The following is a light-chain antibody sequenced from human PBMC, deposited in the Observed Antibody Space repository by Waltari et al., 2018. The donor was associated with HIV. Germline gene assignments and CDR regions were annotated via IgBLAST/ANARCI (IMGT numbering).Light chain of an antibody. J-gene: IGKJ1*01. CDR3: QQFGTSPRT. CDR2: GAS. V-gene: IGKV3-20*01. CDR1: QSVINNY. Sequence: EIVLTPSPGTLSLSPGERATLSCRASQSVINNYLAWYQQKPGQAPRLLIYGASSRATGIPDRFSGTGSGTDFTLSISRLEPEDFAVYYCQQFGTSPRTFGQGTKVEIK.